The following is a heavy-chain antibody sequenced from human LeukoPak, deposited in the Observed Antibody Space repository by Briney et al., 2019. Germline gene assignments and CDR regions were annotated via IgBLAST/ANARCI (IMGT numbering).Heavy chain of an antibody. CDR1: GFSFSDHY. D-gene: IGHD3-10*01. CDR2: TQNKANSYST. J-gene: IGHJ5*01. Sequence: GGSLRLSCAVSGFSFSDHYMDWVRQAPGKGLEWVGRTQNKANSYSTEYAASVKGRFTISRDDSQNSLNLQMNSLKSEDTAVYYCTTSGRGVTWFDFWGQGTLVTVSS. CDR3: TTSGRGVTWFDF. V-gene: IGHV3-72*01.